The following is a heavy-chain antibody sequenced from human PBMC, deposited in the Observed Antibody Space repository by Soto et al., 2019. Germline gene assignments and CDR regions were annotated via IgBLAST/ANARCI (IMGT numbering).Heavy chain of an antibody. J-gene: IGHJ6*02. V-gene: IGHV4-39*01. CDR3: ASTGGATLEYYYYYYGMDV. CDR1: GGSISSSSYY. D-gene: IGHD1-26*01. Sequence: PSETLSLTCTVSGGSISSSSYYWGWIRQPPGKGLEWIGSIYYSGSTYYNPSLKSRVTISVDTSKNQFSLKLSSVTAADTAVYYCASTGGATLEYYYYYYGMDVWGQGTTVTVSS. CDR2: IYYSGST.